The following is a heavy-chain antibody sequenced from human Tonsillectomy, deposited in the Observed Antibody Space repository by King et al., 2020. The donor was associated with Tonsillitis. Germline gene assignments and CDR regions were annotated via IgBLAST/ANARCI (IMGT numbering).Heavy chain of an antibody. CDR3: AKVWDIGVVPAGISN. V-gene: IGHV3-23*04. D-gene: IGHD2-2*01. CDR1: GFTFSSYA. J-gene: IGHJ4*02. CDR2: ISGSGGGT. Sequence: VQLVESGGGLVKPGGSLRLSCAASGFTFSSYAMSWVRQAPGKGLQWVSAISGSGGGTFYADSVKGRFTISRDNSKNIVYLQMNSLRVEDTAVYYCAKVWDIGVVPAGISNWGQGPLVTVSS.